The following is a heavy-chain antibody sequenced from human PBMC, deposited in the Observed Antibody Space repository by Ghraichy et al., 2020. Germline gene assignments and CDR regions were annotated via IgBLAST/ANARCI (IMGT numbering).Heavy chain of an antibody. CDR1: GYSFTSYW. V-gene: IGHV5-51*01. CDR2: IYPGDSDT. J-gene: IGHJ3*02. CDR3: ASSGYGEVTPPGAFDI. Sequence: GESLNISCKGSGYSFTSYWIGWVRQMPGKGLEWMGIIYPGDSDTRYSPSFQGQVTISADKSISTAYLQWSSLKASDTAMYYCASSGYGEVTPPGAFDIWGQGTMVTVSS. D-gene: IGHD4-23*01.